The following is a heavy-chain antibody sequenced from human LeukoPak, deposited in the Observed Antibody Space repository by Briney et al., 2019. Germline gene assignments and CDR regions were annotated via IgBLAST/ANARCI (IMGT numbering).Heavy chain of an antibody. V-gene: IGHV3-33*01. CDR2: IWYDGSNK. D-gene: IGHD1/OR15-1a*01. J-gene: IGHJ4*01. CDR3: ARGVGTMGGRPDY. Sequence: GGSLRLSCVGSGFTFRDYAMNWVGQAPDRGLEWLASIWYDGSNKYYADSVTGRFTISRDNSKNTVYLQMNSQRVEDTAIYYCARGVGTMGGRPDYWGQGTQVTVSS. CDR1: GFTFRDYA.